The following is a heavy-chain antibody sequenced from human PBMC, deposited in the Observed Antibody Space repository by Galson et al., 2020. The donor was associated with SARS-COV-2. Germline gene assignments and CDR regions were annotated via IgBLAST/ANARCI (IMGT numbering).Heavy chain of an antibody. CDR2: INHTGNT. J-gene: IGHJ6*03. D-gene: IGHD3-10*01. CDR3: ARGARARISMMRGLGEYFYYMDV. Sequence: SETLSLTCAVYGGSFSNIQWSWIRQSPEKGLEWIGDINHTGNTKYSPSLKNRVTISVDTFKNEFYLELSAVTAADTAVYYCARGARARISMMRGLGEYFYYMDVWGKGATVTVSS. V-gene: IGHV4-34*01. CDR1: GGSFSNIQ.